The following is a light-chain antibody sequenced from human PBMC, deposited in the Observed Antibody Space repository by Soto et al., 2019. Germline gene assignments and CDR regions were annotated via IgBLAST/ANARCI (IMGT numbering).Light chain of an antibody. J-gene: IGLJ2*01. Sequence: SVLTQPPSVSAAPGQKVTISCSGSSSNIGNNYVSWYQQLPGTAPKLLIYENNKRPSGIPDRFSGSKSGTSATLGITGIQTGDEADYYCGTWDSSLSAGVFGGGTKVTVL. CDR3: GTWDSSLSAGV. CDR1: SSNIGNNY. V-gene: IGLV1-51*02. CDR2: ENN.